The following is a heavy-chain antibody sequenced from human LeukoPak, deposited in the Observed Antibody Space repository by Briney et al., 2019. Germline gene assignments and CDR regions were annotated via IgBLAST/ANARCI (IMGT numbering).Heavy chain of an antibody. CDR1: GGSFSGYY. CDR3: ARGRGDYVLRWCDY. J-gene: IGHJ4*02. V-gene: IGHV4-34*01. D-gene: IGHD4-17*01. Sequence: SETLSLTCAVYGGSFSGYYWSWIRQPPGKGLEWIGEINHSGSTNYNPSLKSRVTLSVDTSKNQFSLKLSSVTAADTAVYYCARGRGDYVLRWCDYWGQGTLVTVSS. CDR2: INHSGST.